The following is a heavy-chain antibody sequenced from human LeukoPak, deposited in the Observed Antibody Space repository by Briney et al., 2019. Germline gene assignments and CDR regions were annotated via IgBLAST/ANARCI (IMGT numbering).Heavy chain of an antibody. D-gene: IGHD5-18*01. CDR1: GGTFSSYA. V-gene: IGHV1-69*05. Sequence: GASVKVTFTASGGTFSSYAISWVRQAPGQGLEWMGGIIPIFGTANYAQQFQGRVTMTRDTSTSTVYMELSSLRSEGTAVYYCAREVDTASDYWGQGTLVTVSS. CDR2: IIPIFGTA. J-gene: IGHJ4*02. CDR3: AREVDTASDY.